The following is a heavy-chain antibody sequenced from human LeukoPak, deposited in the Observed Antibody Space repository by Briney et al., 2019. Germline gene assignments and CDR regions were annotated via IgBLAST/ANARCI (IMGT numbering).Heavy chain of an antibody. CDR2: IYTSGST. CDR3: AREDITIFGVVTTYYFDY. V-gene: IGHV4-4*07. J-gene: IGHJ4*02. CDR1: GGSISSYY. D-gene: IGHD3-3*01. Sequence: WETLSLTCTVSGGSISSYYWSWIRQPAGKGLEWIGRIYTSGSTNYNPSLKSRITMSVDTSKNQFSLKLSSVTGADTAVYYCAREDITIFGVVTTYYFDYWGQGTLGTVSS.